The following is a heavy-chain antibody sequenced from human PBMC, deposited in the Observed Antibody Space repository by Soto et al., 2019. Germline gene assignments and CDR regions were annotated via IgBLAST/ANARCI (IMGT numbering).Heavy chain of an antibody. CDR3: ARDRGYSGYGGNYYYDYGMDV. Sequence: ASVKVSCKASGYTFTGYYMHWVRQAPGQGLEWMGWINPNSGGTNYAQKFQGRVTMTRDTSISTAYMELSRLRSDDTAVYYCARDRGYSGYGGNYYYDYGMDVWG. V-gene: IGHV1-2*02. J-gene: IGHJ6*02. CDR1: GYTFTGYY. CDR2: INPNSGGT. D-gene: IGHD5-12*01.